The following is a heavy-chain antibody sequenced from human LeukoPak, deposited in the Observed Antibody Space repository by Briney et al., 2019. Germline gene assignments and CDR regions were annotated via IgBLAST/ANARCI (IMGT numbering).Heavy chain of an antibody. CDR2: INQDESGE. CDR3: AIWSN. CDR1: GFTFSSYW. D-gene: IGHD3-3*01. Sequence: GGSLRLSCAASGFTFSSYWDNWVRQAPRQGPEREANINQDESGEYYVDSVKSRFAISSDNAPNYLYLQMNSLITDETAAEYCAIWSNWGQGTLVSVSS. V-gene: IGHV3-7*01. J-gene: IGHJ4*02.